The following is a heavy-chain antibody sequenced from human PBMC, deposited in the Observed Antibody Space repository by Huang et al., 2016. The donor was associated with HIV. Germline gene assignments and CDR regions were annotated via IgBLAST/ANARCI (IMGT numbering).Heavy chain of an antibody. CDR3: ARLPFDYVWGTQSQTALDELDV. CDR1: GGSGNSGYYY. CDR2: VFYCGNT. D-gene: IGHD3-16*01. V-gene: IGHV4-39*01. J-gene: IGHJ3*01. Sequence: QLQLQESGPGLVRPSETLSLTCSVSGGSGNSGYYYWGWIRQPPGKGREWIASVFYCGNTFYNPSLQSRVSMSVDTSKKRFSLNLGSVTAADTAVYFCARLPFDYVWGTQSQTALDELDVWGQGTMVTVSS.